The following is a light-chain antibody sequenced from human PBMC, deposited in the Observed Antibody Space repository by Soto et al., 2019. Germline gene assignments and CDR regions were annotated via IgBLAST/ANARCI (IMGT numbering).Light chain of an antibody. J-gene: IGLJ1*01. CDR3: SSYTSSSTRV. CDR1: SSDDGGYNY. CDR2: EVS. Sequence: QSALTQPASVSGSPGQSIPISCTGTSSDDGGYNYVSWYQQHPGKAPKLMIYEVSNRPSGVSNRFSGSKSGNTASLTISGLQAEDEADYYCSSYTSSSTRVFGNGTKLTVL. V-gene: IGLV2-14*01.